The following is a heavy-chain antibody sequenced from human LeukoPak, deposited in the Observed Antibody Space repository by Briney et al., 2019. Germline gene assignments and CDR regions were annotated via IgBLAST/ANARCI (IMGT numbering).Heavy chain of an antibody. CDR1: GFTFSSYG. Sequence: GRSLRLSCAASGFTFSSYGMHWVRQALGKGLEWVAVIWYDGSNKYYADSVKGRFTISRDNSKNTLYLQMNSLRAEDTAVYYCARDPNRGVTTYEGDYWGQGTLVTVSS. D-gene: IGHD4-17*01. CDR2: IWYDGSNK. CDR3: ARDPNRGVTTYEGDY. J-gene: IGHJ4*02. V-gene: IGHV3-33*01.